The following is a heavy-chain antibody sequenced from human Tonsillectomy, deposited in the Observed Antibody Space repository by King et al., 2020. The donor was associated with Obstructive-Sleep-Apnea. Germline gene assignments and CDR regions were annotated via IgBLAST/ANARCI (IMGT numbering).Heavy chain of an antibody. D-gene: IGHD4-17*01. CDR1: GYTFTGYY. Sequence: QLVQSGAEVKKPGASVKVSCKASGYTFTGYYIHWVRQAPGHGLEWMGWINPNSGGTNYAQKFQDRVTMTRETSISTAYMELSRLRSDDTAVYYCATVAVATATYFFDYWGQGTLVTVSS. CDR3: ATVAVATATYFFDY. CDR2: INPNSGGT. V-gene: IGHV1-2*02. J-gene: IGHJ4*02.